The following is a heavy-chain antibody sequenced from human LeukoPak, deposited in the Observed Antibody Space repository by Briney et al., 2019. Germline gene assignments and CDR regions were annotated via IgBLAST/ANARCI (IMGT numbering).Heavy chain of an antibody. CDR1: GGSISSGSYY. V-gene: IGHV4-61*02. CDR2: INTSGST. D-gene: IGHD1-26*01. J-gene: IGHJ3*02. Sequence: SQTLSLTCTVSGGSISSGSYYWSWIRQPAGKGLEWIGRINTSGSTNYNPSLKSPGTKSVDTSKNQFSLKLSSVTAADTAVYYCARTGIVGAHAFDIWGQGTMVTVSS. CDR3: ARTGIVGAHAFDI.